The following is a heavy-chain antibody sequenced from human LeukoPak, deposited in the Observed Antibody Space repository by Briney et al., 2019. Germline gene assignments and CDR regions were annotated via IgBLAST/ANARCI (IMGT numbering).Heavy chain of an antibody. CDR1: GYTFTGYY. D-gene: IGHD7-27*01. V-gene: IGHV1-2*02. J-gene: IGHJ3*02. CDR3: ARVTGDRRGHAFDI. Sequence: ASVKVSCKASGYTFTGYYMHWVRQAPGQGLEWMGWINPNSGGTNYAQKFQGRVTMTRDTPISTAYMELSRLRSDDTAVYYCARVTGDRRGHAFDIWGQGTMVTVSS. CDR2: INPNSGGT.